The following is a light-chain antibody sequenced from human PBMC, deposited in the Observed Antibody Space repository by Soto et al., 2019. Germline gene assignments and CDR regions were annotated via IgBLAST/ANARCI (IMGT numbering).Light chain of an antibody. CDR3: CSYASSSTRV. J-gene: IGLJ1*01. V-gene: IGLV2-23*02. CDR2: EVT. CDR1: SSDVGRYNL. Sequence: QSVLTQPASVSGSPGHSITISCTGTSSDVGRYNLVSWYQQHPGKAPKLLIYEVTKRPSGVSNRFSGSKSGNTASLTISALQAGDEADYYCCSYASSSTRVFGTGTKVTVL.